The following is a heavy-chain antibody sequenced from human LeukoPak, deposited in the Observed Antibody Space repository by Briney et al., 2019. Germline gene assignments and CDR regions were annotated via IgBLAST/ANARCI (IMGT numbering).Heavy chain of an antibody. J-gene: IGHJ4*02. CDR1: GFTLGDYA. V-gene: IGHV3-9*03. D-gene: IGHD5-18*01. CDR3: AKGGGYILFYYYVN. Sequence: GGSLRLSCAASGFTLGDYAMHWVRQAPGKGLEWVSGISWNGGSIGYADSVRGRFTISRDNAKNSLYLQMDSLRAEDMALYYCAKGGGYILFYYYVNWGQGTLVTVSS. CDR2: ISWNGGSI.